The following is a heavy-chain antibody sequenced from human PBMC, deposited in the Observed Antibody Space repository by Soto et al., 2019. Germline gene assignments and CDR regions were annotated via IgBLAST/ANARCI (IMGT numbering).Heavy chain of an antibody. CDR3: AREVGRGSGSYYLDY. J-gene: IGHJ4*02. Sequence: PGGSLRLSCAASGFTFSMYWMHWVRQAPGKGLLWVSRINGDGTDTTYADSVKGRFTISRDNAKNTVYLQMNGLRVEDTAVYYCAREVGRGSGSYYLDYWGQETLVTVSS. D-gene: IGHD3-16*01. CDR2: INGDGTDT. V-gene: IGHV3-74*03. CDR1: GFTFSMYW.